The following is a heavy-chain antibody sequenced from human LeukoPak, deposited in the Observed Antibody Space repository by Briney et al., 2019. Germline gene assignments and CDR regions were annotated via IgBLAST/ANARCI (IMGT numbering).Heavy chain of an antibody. CDR2: IIPIFGTA. CDR3: ARRSSLVVGATTGPFDY. CDR1: GGTFSSYA. J-gene: IGHJ4*02. V-gene: IGHV1-69*05. D-gene: IGHD1-26*01. Sequence: SVKVSCKASGGTFSSYAISWVRQAPGQGLEWMGGIIPIFGTANYAQKFQGRVTITTDESTSTAYMELSSLRSEDTAVYYCARRSSLVVGATTGPFDYWGQGTLVTVSS.